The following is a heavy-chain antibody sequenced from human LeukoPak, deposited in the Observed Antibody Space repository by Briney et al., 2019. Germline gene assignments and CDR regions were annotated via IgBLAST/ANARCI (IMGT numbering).Heavy chain of an antibody. CDR3: AREVIEDWFDP. Sequence: SETLSLTCTVSGGSISSGAYYWNWIRQHPGKGLEWIGYIYYSGSTYYNPSLKSRVTMSVDTSKNQFSLKLSSVTAADTAVYYCAREVIEDWFDPWGQGTLVAVTS. CDR1: GGSISSGAYY. J-gene: IGHJ5*02. D-gene: IGHD2/OR15-2a*01. V-gene: IGHV4-31*03. CDR2: IYYSGST.